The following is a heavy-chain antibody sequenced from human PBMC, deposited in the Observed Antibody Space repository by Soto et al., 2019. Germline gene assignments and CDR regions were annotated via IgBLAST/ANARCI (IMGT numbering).Heavy chain of an antibody. D-gene: IGHD4-17*01. CDR2: IWYDGSNK. CDR3: ARDLGYGDRYYFDY. V-gene: IGHV3-33*01. CDR1: GFTFSSYG. Sequence: GGSLRLSCAASGFTFSSYGMHWVRQAPGKGLEWVAVIWYDGSNKYYADSVKGRFTISRDNSKNTLYLQMNSLRAEDTAVYYCARDLGYGDRYYFDYWGQGTLVTVSS. J-gene: IGHJ4*02.